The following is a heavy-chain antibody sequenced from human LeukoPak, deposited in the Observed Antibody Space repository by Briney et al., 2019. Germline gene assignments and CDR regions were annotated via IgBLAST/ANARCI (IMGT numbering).Heavy chain of an antibody. J-gene: IGHJ5*02. CDR3: AKVVRYGSGSYYYNWFDP. CDR1: GFTFSSYE. V-gene: IGHV3-48*03. D-gene: IGHD3-10*01. CDR2: ISSSGCTI. Sequence: PGGSLRLSCAASGFTFSSYEMNWVRQAPGKGLEWVSYISSSGCTIYYADSVKGRFTISRDNAKNSLYLQMNSLRAEDTAVYYCAKVVRYGSGSYYYNWFDPWGQGTLVTVSS.